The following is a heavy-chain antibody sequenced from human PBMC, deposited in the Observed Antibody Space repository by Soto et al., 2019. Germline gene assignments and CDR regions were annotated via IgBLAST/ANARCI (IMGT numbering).Heavy chain of an antibody. D-gene: IGHD4-17*01. J-gene: IGHJ3*02. Sequence: PWGSLRLSCAASGFTFSSYAMSWVRQAPGKGLEWVSAISGSGGSTYYADSVKGRFTISRDNSKNTLYLQMNSLRAEDTAVYYCAKVRDDYGEYDAFDIWGQGTMVTVSS. V-gene: IGHV3-23*01. CDR2: ISGSGGST. CDR1: GFTFSSYA. CDR3: AKVRDDYGEYDAFDI.